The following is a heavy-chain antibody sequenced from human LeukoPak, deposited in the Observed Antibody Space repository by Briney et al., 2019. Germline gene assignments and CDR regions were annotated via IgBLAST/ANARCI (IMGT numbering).Heavy chain of an antibody. CDR3: ARHPGGNPAHRFDY. CDR1: GVSMTNYF. J-gene: IGHJ4*02. Sequence: PSETLSLTCTVSGVSMTNYFWSWIRQSPGKGLEWIGYVHVSGSTNYNPLFKSRVTISVDTSKNQFSLKVNTVTAADMAVYYCARHPGGNPAHRFDYWGQGMLVTVSS. D-gene: IGHD4-23*01. V-gene: IGHV4-59*08. CDR2: VHVSGST.